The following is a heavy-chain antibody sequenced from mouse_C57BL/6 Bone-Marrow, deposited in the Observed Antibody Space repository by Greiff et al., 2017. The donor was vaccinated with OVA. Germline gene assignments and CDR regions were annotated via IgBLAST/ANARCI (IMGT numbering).Heavy chain of an antibody. Sequence: QVQLKQSGPELVKPGASVKISCKASGYAFSSSWMNWVKQRPGKGLEWIGRIYPGDGDTNYNGKFKGKATLTADKSSSTAYKQLSSLTSEDSAVYFCARWYPWFAYWGQGTLVTVAA. J-gene: IGHJ3*01. CDR2: IYPGDGDT. CDR3: ARWYPWFAY. CDR1: GYAFSSSW. V-gene: IGHV1-82*01. D-gene: IGHD1-1*02.